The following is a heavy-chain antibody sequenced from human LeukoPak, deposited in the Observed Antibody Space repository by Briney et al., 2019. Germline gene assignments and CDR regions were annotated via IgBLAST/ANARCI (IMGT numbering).Heavy chain of an antibody. CDR3: ARSDGYNYPFDY. J-gene: IGHJ4*02. Sequence: GGSLRLSCAATGFTFSDFHMSWIRQAPGKGLEWVSYISSSGRTTYYADSVKGRFTISRDNAKNSLYVQMNSLRAEDTAVYYCARSDGYNYPFDYWGQGTLVTVSS. V-gene: IGHV3-11*01. D-gene: IGHD5-24*01. CDR1: GFTFSDFH. CDR2: ISSSGRTT.